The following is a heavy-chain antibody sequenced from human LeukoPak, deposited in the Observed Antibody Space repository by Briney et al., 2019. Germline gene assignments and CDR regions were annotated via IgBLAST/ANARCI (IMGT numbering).Heavy chain of an antibody. CDR3: ARLFSRVGGYWHFDL. CDR1: GGSISNNY. Sequence: PSETLSLTCSVSGGSISNNYWSWIRQPPGKGLEWIAYMSHSGSTKYNPSLKSRVTIALDTSKSQFSLKLSSVTAADMAVYYCARLFSRVGGYWHFDLWGRGTLVTVSS. J-gene: IGHJ2*01. D-gene: IGHD3-16*01. CDR2: MSHSGST. V-gene: IGHV4-59*08.